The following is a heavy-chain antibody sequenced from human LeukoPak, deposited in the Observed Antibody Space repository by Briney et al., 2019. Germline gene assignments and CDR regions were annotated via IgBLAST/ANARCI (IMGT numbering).Heavy chain of an antibody. Sequence: GASVKVSCKASGYTFTSYGISWVRQAPGQGLEWIGWVSAYNGNTNYAQKLQGRVTMTTDTSTSTAYMELRSLRSDDTAVYYCARDLSAMVRGVINWFDPWGQGTLVTVSS. V-gene: IGHV1-18*01. CDR3: ARDLSAMVRGVINWFDP. J-gene: IGHJ5*02. CDR1: GYTFTSYG. D-gene: IGHD3-10*01. CDR2: VSAYNGNT.